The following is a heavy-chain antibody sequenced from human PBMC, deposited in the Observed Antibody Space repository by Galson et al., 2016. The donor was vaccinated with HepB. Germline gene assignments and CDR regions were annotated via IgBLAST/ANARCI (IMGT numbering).Heavy chain of an antibody. CDR1: GGSISSGGYY. CDR2: IHYSGGT. V-gene: IGHV4-31*03. D-gene: IGHD5-24*01. Sequence: TLSLTCSVSGGSISSGGYYWSWIRQHPGKGLEWIGLIHYSGGTYYNPSLKSRVTISLDTSKNQFSLKLSSVTAADTAVYYCARGDGYNLFWGQGTLVTVSS. CDR3: ARGDGYNLF. J-gene: IGHJ4*02.